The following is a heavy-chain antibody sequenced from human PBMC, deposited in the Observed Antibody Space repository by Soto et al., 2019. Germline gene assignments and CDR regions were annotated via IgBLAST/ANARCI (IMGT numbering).Heavy chain of an antibody. CDR2: LFPGDSDT. CDR3: ARLPNLYSPYFDF. CDR1: GYSFSHYW. D-gene: IGHD1-26*01. Sequence: EVQLVQSGIEGKKPGESLRISCQTSGYSFSHYWIGWVRQMPGKGLEWMGILFPGDSDTKYSPSFQGHVTISVDKSITTAYLLFTSLKASDTAIYFCARLPNLYSPYFDFWGQGTLVTVSS. V-gene: IGHV5-51*01. J-gene: IGHJ4*02.